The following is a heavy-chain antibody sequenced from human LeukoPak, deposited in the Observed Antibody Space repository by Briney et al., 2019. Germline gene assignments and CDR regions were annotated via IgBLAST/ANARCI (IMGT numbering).Heavy chain of an antibody. CDR3: ARDGPWIQLLSPRAFDI. D-gene: IGHD5-18*01. Sequence: GGSLRLSCAASGFTFSSHWMHWVRQAPGKGLVWVSRINSDGSSTSYADSVKGRFTISRDNAKNSLYLQMNSLRAEDTAVYYCARDGPWIQLLSPRAFDIWGQGTMVTVSS. V-gene: IGHV3-74*01. CDR1: GFTFSSHW. J-gene: IGHJ3*02. CDR2: INSDGSST.